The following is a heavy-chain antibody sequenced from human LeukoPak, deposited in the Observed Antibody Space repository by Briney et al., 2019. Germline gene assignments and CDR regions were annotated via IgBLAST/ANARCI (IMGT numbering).Heavy chain of an antibody. Sequence: SETLSLTCAVYGGSFSGYYWSWIRQPPGKGLEWIGEINHSGSTNYNPSLKSRVTISVDTSKNQFSLKLSSVTAANTPVYYCARAALVVVPAPMGGDFDPWGQGTLVTVSS. V-gene: IGHV4-34*01. CDR1: GGSFSGYY. CDR3: ARAALVVVPAPMGGDFDP. J-gene: IGHJ5*02. D-gene: IGHD2-2*01. CDR2: INHSGST.